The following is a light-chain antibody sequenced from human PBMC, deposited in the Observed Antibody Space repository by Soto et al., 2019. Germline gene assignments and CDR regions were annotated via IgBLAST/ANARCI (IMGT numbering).Light chain of an antibody. Sequence: ETVLTQSPATLSLSPGERATLSCRASQNVDSYLAWYQQKPGQAPRLLIYDASNRATGVPPRFSGSGSGTDFTLTISSLEPEDFALYYCQQRRNWPPLTFGQGTRLEIK. J-gene: IGKJ5*01. CDR1: QNVDSY. CDR2: DAS. CDR3: QQRRNWPPLT. V-gene: IGKV3-11*01.